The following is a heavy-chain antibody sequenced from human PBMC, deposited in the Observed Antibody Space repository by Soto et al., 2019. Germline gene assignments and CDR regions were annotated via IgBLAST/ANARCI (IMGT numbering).Heavy chain of an antibody. V-gene: IGHV3-21*01. J-gene: IGHJ6*02. CDR2: ISSSSSYI. Sequence: EVQLVESGGGLVKPGGSLSLSCAASGFTFSSYSMNWVRQAPGKGLEWVSSISSSSSYIYYADSVKGRFTISRDNAKNSLYLQMNSLRAEDTAVYYCARDRVATVNGYYYYGMDVWGRGTTVTVSS. CDR3: ARDRVATVNGYYYYGMDV. CDR1: GFTFSSYS. D-gene: IGHD4-17*01.